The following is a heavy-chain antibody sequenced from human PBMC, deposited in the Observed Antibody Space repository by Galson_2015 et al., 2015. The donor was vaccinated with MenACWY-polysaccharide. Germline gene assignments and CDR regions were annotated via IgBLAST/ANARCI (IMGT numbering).Heavy chain of an antibody. D-gene: IGHD3-22*01. CDR1: GYTFSSYD. V-gene: IGHV1-8*01. CDR2: MNPNSGNT. J-gene: IGHJ5*02. CDR3: ARGGKYYYDSSGYLNWFDP. Sequence: SGYTFSSYDINWVRQTTGQGLEWMGWMNPNSGNTGYAQKFQGRVTMTRNTSISIAYMELSSLRSEDTAVYYCARGGKYYYDSSGYLNWFDPWGQGTLVAVSS.